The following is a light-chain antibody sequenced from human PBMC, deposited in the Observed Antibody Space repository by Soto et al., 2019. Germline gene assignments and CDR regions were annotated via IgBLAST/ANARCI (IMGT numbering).Light chain of an antibody. CDR2: DAS. V-gene: IGKV3-11*01. CDR1: QSVSSY. J-gene: IGKJ4*01. Sequence: EIVLTQSPATLSLSPGERATLSCRASQSVSSYLAWYQQKPGQAPRLLIYDASNRATGIPARFSGSGSGTDSPLTTAGLDPEDFEVYSCKQRSNCLPFGGGTKVETK. CDR3: KQRSNCLP.